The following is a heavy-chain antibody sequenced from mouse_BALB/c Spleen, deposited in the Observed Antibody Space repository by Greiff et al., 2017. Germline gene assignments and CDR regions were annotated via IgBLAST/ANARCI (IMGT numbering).Heavy chain of an antibody. CDR1: GFTFSSYG. D-gene: IGHD2-4*01. J-gene: IGHJ3*01. CDR3: ASQGDYFAY. Sequence: EVKLMESGGDLVKPGGSLKLSCAASGFTFSSYGMSWVRQTPDKRLEWVATISSGGSYTYYPDSVKGRFTISRDNAKNTLYLQMSSLKSEDTAMYYCASQGDYFAYWGQGTLVTVSA. CDR2: ISSGGSYT. V-gene: IGHV5-6*01.